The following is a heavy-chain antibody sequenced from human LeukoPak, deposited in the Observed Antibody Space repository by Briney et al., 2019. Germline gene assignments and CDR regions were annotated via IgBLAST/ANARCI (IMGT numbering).Heavy chain of an antibody. D-gene: IGHD3-9*01. CDR2: ISGSGGST. V-gene: IGHV3-23*01. J-gene: IGHJ4*02. Sequence: GGSLRLSCAASGFTFSSCGMSWVRQAPGKGLEWVSAISGSGGSTYYADSVKGRFTISRDNSKNTLYLQMNSLRAEDTAVYYCAKANPMYYDILTGYLYWGQGTLVTVSS. CDR3: AKANPMYYDILTGYLY. CDR1: GFTFSSCG.